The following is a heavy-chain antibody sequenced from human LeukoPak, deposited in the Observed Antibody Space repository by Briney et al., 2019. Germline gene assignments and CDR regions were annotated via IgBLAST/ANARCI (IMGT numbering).Heavy chain of an antibody. Sequence: GASVKVSCKASGYTFTGYYMHWVRQAPGQGLEWMGWISPNSGGTNYAQKFQGRVTMTRDTSISTAYMELSRLRSDDTAVYYCARSTATQYDFWSGYSYFDYWGQGTLVTLSS. CDR1: GYTFTGYY. D-gene: IGHD3-3*01. J-gene: IGHJ4*02. V-gene: IGHV1-2*02. CDR2: ISPNSGGT. CDR3: ARSTATQYDFWSGYSYFDY.